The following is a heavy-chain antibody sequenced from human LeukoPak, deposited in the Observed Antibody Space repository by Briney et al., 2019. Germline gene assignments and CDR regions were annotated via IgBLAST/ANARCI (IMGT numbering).Heavy chain of an antibody. V-gene: IGHV3-30*03. D-gene: IGHD5-12*01. J-gene: IGHJ4*02. CDR2: ISYDGSNK. CDR1: GFTFSSYG. CDR3: ARVYYSGTRVFDY. Sequence: GGSLRLSCAASGFTFSSYGMHWVRQAPGKGLEWVAVISYDGSNKYYADSVKGRFTISRDNSKNTLYLQMNSLRAEDTAVYYCARVYYSGTRVFDYWGQGTLVTVSS.